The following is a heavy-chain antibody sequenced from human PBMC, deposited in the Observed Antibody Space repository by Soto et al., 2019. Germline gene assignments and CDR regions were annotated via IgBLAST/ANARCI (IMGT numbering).Heavy chain of an antibody. CDR2: ISGSGGTT. CDR1: GFTFSSYA. CDR3: ARTANGWFSAFDI. J-gene: IGHJ3*02. V-gene: IGHV3-23*01. Sequence: GGSLRLSCAASGFTFSSYAMSWVRQAPGKGLEWVSAISGSGGTTYYADSVKGRFTFSRDNSKNTLYLQMNSLRAEDTAVYYCARTANGWFSAFDIWGQGTMVTVSS. D-gene: IGHD6-19*01.